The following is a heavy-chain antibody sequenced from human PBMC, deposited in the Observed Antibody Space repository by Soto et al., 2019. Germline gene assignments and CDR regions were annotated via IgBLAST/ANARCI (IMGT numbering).Heavy chain of an antibody. CDR3: AKDSGYDFWSGYANNWFDP. D-gene: IGHD3-3*01. V-gene: IGHV3-23*01. CDR2: ISGSGGST. Sequence: GGSLRLSCAASGFTFSSYAMSWFRQAPGKGLEWVSSISGSGGSTYYADSVKGRFTISRDNSKNTLYLQMNSLRAEDTAVYYCAKDSGYDFWSGYANNWFDPWGQGTLVTVSS. CDR1: GFTFSSYA. J-gene: IGHJ5*02.